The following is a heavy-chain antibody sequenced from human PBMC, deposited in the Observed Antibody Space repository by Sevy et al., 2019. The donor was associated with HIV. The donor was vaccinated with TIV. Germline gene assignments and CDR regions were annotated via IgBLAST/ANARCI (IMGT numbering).Heavy chain of an antibody. V-gene: IGHV4-30-4*01. CDR3: ASKRGYNDGPFDH. J-gene: IGHJ4*02. Sequence: SETLSLTCTVSGGSFTSSDSYWSWIRQPPGEGLEWIGYIHYTGGTYYNPFLKSRVAMSVDTSEKQFSLKLSFLTAADTAVYYCASKRGYNDGPFDHWGQGTLVTVSS. CDR2: IHYTGGT. CDR1: GGSFTSSDSY. D-gene: IGHD5-12*01.